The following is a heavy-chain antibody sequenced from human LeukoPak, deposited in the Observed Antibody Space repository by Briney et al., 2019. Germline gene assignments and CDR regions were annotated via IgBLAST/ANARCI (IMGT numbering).Heavy chain of an antibody. Sequence: GGSLRLSCAASGFTFSSSEMNWVRQAPGKGLEWVSYISSSDITIYYADSVKGRFTISRDTDKNILYLQMNSLRAEDTAVYYCARSGGSNLYDYWGQGTLVTVSS. V-gene: IGHV3-48*03. CDR1: GFTFSSSE. CDR2: ISSSDITI. D-gene: IGHD4-11*01. CDR3: ARSGGSNLYDY. J-gene: IGHJ4*02.